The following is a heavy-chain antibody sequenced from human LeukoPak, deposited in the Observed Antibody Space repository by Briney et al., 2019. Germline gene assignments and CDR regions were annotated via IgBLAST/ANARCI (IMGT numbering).Heavy chain of an antibody. CDR1: GFTVSSNY. V-gene: IGHV3-53*01. J-gene: IGHJ6*03. Sequence: GGSLRLSCAASGFTVSSNYMSCVRQAPGKGLEWFTVIYSGGRTYYADSMKGRFTISRDNSKNTLYLQMNSLRAEDTAVYYCAKDVFGELPTPRYMDVWGKGTTVTISS. CDR3: AKDVFGELPTPRYMDV. D-gene: IGHD3-10*02. CDR2: IYSGGRT.